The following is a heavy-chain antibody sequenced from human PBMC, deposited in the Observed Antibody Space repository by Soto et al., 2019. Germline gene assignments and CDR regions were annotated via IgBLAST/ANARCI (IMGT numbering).Heavy chain of an antibody. CDR3: ARDLIAVRPGWFDP. CDR1: GYTFTTYG. D-gene: IGHD6-6*01. Sequence: QVQLVQSGAEVKKPGASVKVSCEAFGYTFTTYGISWVRQAPGQGLEWMGWISAYNGNTNYAQKLQGRVTMTTDTSTSTAYMELRSLSSDDTAVYYCARDLIAVRPGWFDPWGQGTLVTVSS. CDR2: ISAYNGNT. V-gene: IGHV1-18*04. J-gene: IGHJ5*02.